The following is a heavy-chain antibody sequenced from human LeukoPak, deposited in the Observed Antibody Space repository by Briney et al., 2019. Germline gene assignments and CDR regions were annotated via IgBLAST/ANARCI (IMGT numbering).Heavy chain of an antibody. D-gene: IGHD2-2*01. CDR1: GFTFSSYA. V-gene: IGHV3-30-3*01. Sequence: GGSLRLSCAASGFTFSSYAMHWVRQAPGKGLEWVGVISYDGSNKYYADSVKGRFTISRDNSKNTLYLQMNSLRAEDTAVYYCARVFLSGVPAALYFDYWGQGTLVTVSS. CDR3: ARVFLSGVPAALYFDY. CDR2: ISYDGSNK. J-gene: IGHJ4*02.